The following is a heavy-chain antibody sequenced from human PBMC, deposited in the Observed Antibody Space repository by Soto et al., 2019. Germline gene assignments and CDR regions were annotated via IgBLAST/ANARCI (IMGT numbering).Heavy chain of an antibody. D-gene: IGHD3-10*01. CDR1: GIPVSSNY. J-gene: IGHJ6*02. CDR3: AREGPYYYASRMDV. V-gene: IGHV3-53*04. Sequence: EVQLVESGGGLVQPGGSLRLSCVASGIPVSSNYMTWVRQAPGKGLEWVSVLHSGGDTYYANSVKGRFTISRQDSTNTLFLQMNSLTAEDTAVYYCAREGPYYYASRMDVWGQGTTVTVSS. CDR2: LHSGGDT.